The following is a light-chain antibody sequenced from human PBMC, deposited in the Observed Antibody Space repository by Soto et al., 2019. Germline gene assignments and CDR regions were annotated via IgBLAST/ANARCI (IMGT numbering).Light chain of an antibody. Sequence: EIVLTQSPGTLSLSPGERGTLSCRASQYVRSNYVAWYQQKPGQTPRLLIYITSSRAPGISDRFSGSGSGTYFTLTIRRLEPEDFAVYFCQQYGDSPWTFGQGTKVEMK. V-gene: IGKV3-20*01. CDR3: QQYGDSPWT. CDR1: QYVRSNY. J-gene: IGKJ1*01. CDR2: ITS.